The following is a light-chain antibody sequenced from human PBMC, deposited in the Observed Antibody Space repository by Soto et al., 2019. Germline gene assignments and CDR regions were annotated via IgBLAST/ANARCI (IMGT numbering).Light chain of an antibody. CDR2: AAS. CDR1: QDISSW. V-gene: IGKV1-12*01. CDR3: QQDISFPFT. J-gene: IGKJ3*01. Sequence: DIQLTQSPSSVSASVGDRVTITCRASQDISSWLAWYQQKPGKAPDLLIYAASISQSGVPSRFSGSGSGTEFALTINSLQPEDIGTYYCQQDISFPFTFGPGTKV.